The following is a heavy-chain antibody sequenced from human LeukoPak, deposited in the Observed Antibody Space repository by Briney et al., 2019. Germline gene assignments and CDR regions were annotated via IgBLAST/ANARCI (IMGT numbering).Heavy chain of an antibody. Sequence: PSETLSLTCTVSGDSISSGDYYWRWIRQPPGRGLEWIGYIYYSGSTYYNPSLKSRVTISVDTSKNQFSLKLSSVTAADSAVSYCARGDDSSGNFDYWGQGTLVTVSS. CDR2: IYYSGST. CDR3: ARGDDSSGNFDY. V-gene: IGHV4-30-4*08. D-gene: IGHD3-22*01. J-gene: IGHJ4*02. CDR1: GDSISSGDYY.